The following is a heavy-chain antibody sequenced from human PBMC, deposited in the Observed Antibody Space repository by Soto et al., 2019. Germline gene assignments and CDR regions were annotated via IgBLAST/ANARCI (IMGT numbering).Heavy chain of an antibody. CDR3: AKDNFHCGAACYHYYGLDA. D-gene: IGHD2-21*01. J-gene: IGHJ6*02. Sequence: HPGGSLRLSCAASGFTFSAYDMHWVRQAPGKGLEWVALISYDGSKNDYADSAKGRFTISRDKSKNTLYLQMNSLRPEDTAVYYCAKDNFHCGAACYHYYGLDAWGQGTTVTVSS. V-gene: IGHV3-30*18. CDR2: ISYDGSKN. CDR1: GFTFSAYD.